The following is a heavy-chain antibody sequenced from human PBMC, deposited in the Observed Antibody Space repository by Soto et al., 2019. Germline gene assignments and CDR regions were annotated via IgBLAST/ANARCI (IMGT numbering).Heavy chain of an antibody. CDR2: IKQDGSEK. CDR1: GFTFSSYW. CDR3: ARDNWNYVSYYGMDV. D-gene: IGHD1-7*01. V-gene: IGHV3-7*01. J-gene: IGHJ6*02. Sequence: EVQLVESGGGLVQPGGSLRLSCAASGFTFSSYWMSWVRQAPGKGLEWVANIKQDGSEKYYVDSVKGRFTISRDNAKNSLYLQMNSLRAEDTAVYYCARDNWNYVSYYGMDVWGQGTTVTVS.